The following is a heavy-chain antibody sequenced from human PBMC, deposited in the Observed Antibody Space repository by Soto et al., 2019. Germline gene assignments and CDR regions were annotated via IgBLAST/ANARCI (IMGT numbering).Heavy chain of an antibody. D-gene: IGHD1-1*01. CDR1: GFSFASYT. J-gene: IGHJ4*02. V-gene: IGHV3-23*01. CDR3: AKRGVYNPDY. CDR2: ISGSGGNT. Sequence: EVQLLESGGDLVQPGGSLRLSCSASGFSFASYTMNWVRQAPGKGLECVSSISGSGGNTYYADSVKGRFTISSDNSKNNLYLQMTSLRVDDTAVYYCAKRGVYNPDYWGQGTLVTVSS.